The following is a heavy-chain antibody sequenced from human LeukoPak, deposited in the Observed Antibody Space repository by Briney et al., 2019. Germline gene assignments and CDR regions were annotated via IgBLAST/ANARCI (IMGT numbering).Heavy chain of an antibody. CDR2: ITNDGSST. V-gene: IGHV3-74*01. J-gene: IGHJ4*02. D-gene: IGHD1-7*01. CDR1: GFTFSSYW. Sequence: GGSLRLSCAASGFTFSSYWMHWVHQAPGKGLVWVSRITNDGSSTGDADSVKGRFTISRDNAKNTLYLQMNSLRVEDTAVYYCARDLGDGTPFDYWGQGTLVTVSS. CDR3: ARDLGDGTPFDY.